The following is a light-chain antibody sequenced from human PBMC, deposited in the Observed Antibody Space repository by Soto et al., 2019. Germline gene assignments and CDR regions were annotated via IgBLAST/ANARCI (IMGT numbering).Light chain of an antibody. J-gene: IGKJ1*01. CDR2: GAS. V-gene: IGKV3-15*01. Sequence: EIVMTQSPATLSVSPRERATLSCRASQSVSSNLAWYQQKPGQAPRLLIYGASTRATGIPARFSGSGSGTEVTLTSSSLQSEDFGVYYCQEDNYWPPWTFGQGTKVEIK. CDR1: QSVSSN. CDR3: QEDNYWPPWT.